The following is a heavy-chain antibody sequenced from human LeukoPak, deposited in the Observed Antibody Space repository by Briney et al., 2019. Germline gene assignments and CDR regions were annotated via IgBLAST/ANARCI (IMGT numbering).Heavy chain of an antibody. D-gene: IGHD2-21*02. CDR3: AKILENCGGDCRHNYYNMDV. CDR1: GYTFTSYD. J-gene: IGHJ6*02. CDR2: MNPNSGNT. Sequence: ASVKVSCKASGYTFTSYDINWVRQATGQGLEWMGWMNPNSGNTGYAQRFQGRVTMTRNTSISTAYMELSSLRSEDTAAYYCAKILENCGGDCRHNYYNMDVWGQGTTVTVSS. V-gene: IGHV1-8*01.